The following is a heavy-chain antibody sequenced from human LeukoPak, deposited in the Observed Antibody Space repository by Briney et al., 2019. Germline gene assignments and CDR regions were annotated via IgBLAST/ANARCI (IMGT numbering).Heavy chain of an antibody. J-gene: IGHJ4*02. D-gene: IGHD5-18*01. CDR1: GFTVSSNY. Sequence: PGGSLRLSCAASGFTVSSNYMSWVRQAPGKGLEWVSVIYSGGSTYYADSVKGRFTISRDNAKNSLYLQMNSLRAEDTAVYYCAKSDRGYSYGSLDYWGQGTLVTVSS. V-gene: IGHV3-66*01. CDR2: IYSGGST. CDR3: AKSDRGYSYGSLDY.